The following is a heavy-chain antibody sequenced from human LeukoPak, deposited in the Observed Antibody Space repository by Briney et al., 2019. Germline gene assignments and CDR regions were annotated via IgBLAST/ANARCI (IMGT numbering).Heavy chain of an antibody. D-gene: IGHD2-8*02. CDR1: GFTFSSYA. J-gene: IGHJ4*02. CDR3: ARGYWSFDY. Sequence: PGRSLRLSCAAPGFTFSSYAMHWVRQAPGKGLQWVAFISYDGTNKYYADSVKGRFTISRDNSKNTLYLQMNSPRPEDTAAYYCARGYWSFDYWGQGTLVTVSS. V-gene: IGHV3-30-3*01. CDR2: ISYDGTNK.